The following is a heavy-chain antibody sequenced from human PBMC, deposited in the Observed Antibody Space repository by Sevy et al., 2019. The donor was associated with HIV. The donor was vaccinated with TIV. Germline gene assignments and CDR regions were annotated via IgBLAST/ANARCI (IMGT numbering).Heavy chain of an antibody. CDR3: VSRFLSYRSGWSYFDY. D-gene: IGHD6-19*01. V-gene: IGHV3-66*02. CDR1: GFTVNDKY. J-gene: IGHJ4*02. Sequence: GGSLRLSCAISGFTVNDKYIIWVRQAPGKGLEWVSVIFSSGSTYYADSAKGRFTISRDNSKNTVDLQMNSGIAEDTAVYYCVSRFLSYRSGWSYFDYWGQGTLVTVSS. CDR2: IFSSGST.